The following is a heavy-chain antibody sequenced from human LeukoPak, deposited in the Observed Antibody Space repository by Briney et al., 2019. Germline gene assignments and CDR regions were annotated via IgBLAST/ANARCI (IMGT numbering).Heavy chain of an antibody. CDR1: GSTFSSYA. J-gene: IGHJ5*02. V-gene: IGHV3-30*04. D-gene: IGHD2-2*01. CDR2: ISYDGSNK. Sequence: GRSLRFSCAASGSTFSSYAMHWVRQAPGKGLEWVAVISYDGSNKYYADSVKGRFTISRDNSKNTLYLQMNSLRAEDTAVYYCARAVVPAAIGRWFDPWGQGTLVTVSS. CDR3: ARAVVPAAIGRWFDP.